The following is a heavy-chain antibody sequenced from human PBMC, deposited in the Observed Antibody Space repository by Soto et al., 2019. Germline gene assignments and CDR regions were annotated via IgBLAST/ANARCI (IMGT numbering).Heavy chain of an antibody. J-gene: IGHJ4*02. Sequence: PGGSLRLSCAASGFTFSDYYMSWIRQAPGQGLEWISYISGSGSTMYYADSVKGRFTISRDNAKGSVYLQMSGLRAEDTAVYYCARLGLFHYWGRGILVTVSS. V-gene: IGHV3-11*01. D-gene: IGHD2-21*02. CDR3: ARLGLFHY. CDR2: ISGSGSTM. CDR1: GFTFSDYY.